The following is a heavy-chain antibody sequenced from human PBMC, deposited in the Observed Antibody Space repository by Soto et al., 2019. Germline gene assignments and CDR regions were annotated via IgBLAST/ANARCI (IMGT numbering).Heavy chain of an antibody. V-gene: IGHV2-5*02. D-gene: IGHD1-26*01. J-gene: IGHJ5*02. CDR2: IYWDDSK. CDR1: GFSLTTDRVG. CDR3: AYEYGGRSLS. Sequence: QITLKESGPTLVKPTQTRTLTCTTFGFSLTTDRVGVGWIRQPPVEALDWIAVIYWDDSKTYRPSLESRLTITKETNNNQVAQTMAEMDYPDTATYYCAYEYGGRSLSWGQRTLVTVSS.